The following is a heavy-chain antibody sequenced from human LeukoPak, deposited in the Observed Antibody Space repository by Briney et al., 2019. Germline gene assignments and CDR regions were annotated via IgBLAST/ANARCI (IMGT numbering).Heavy chain of an antibody. D-gene: IGHD3-22*01. V-gene: IGHV3-30*18. J-gene: IGHJ4*02. CDR3: AKDRTYYYDSSFDY. Sequence: GGSLRLSCAASGFTFSSYGMHWVRQAPGKGLEWVAVISFDGSKKYFADSVKGRFTISRDNSKNTLYLQTNSLRAEDTALYYCAKDRTYYYDSSFDYWGQGTLVTVSS. CDR2: ISFDGSKK. CDR1: GFTFSSYG.